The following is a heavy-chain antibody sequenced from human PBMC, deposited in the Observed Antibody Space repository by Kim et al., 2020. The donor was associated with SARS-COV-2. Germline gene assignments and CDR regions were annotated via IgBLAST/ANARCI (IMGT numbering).Heavy chain of an antibody. Sequence: GGSLRLSCAASGFTFSSYSMNWVRQAPGKGLEWVSSISSSSSYIYYADSVKGRFTISRDNAKNSLYLQMNSLRAEDTAVYYCARDGYYDSSGYPEGPFDYWGQGTLVTVSS. CDR2: ISSSSSYI. J-gene: IGHJ4*02. CDR3: ARDGYYDSSGYPEGPFDY. V-gene: IGHV3-21*01. D-gene: IGHD3-22*01. CDR1: GFTFSSYS.